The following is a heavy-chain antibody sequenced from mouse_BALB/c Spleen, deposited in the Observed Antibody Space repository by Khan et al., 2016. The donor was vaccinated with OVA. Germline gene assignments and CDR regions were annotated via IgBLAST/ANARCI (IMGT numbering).Heavy chain of an antibody. CDR2: VNPNTDNI. Sequence: EVQLQQSGPDLVKPGASVKISCKASGYSFTLYYMSWVKQSPGKSLEWIGRVNPNTDNINYNQEFKGKAILTVDKSSNTAYMELRSLTSEDSAIYFCARGYDFFASWGQGTLVTVFA. J-gene: IGHJ3*01. CDR1: GYSFTLYY. D-gene: IGHD2-14*01. V-gene: IGHV1-26*01. CDR3: ARGYDFFAS.